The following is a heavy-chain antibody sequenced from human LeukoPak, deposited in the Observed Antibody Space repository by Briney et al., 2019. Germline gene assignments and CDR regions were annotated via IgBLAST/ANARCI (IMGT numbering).Heavy chain of an antibody. V-gene: IGHV3-23*01. CDR3: ARDQAFDWFYYYYGMDV. CDR2: IGTSINNT. Sequence: GGSLRLSCAASGFTFNNYALSWVRQAPGKGLEWVSTIGTSINNTYYADSEKGRFTISRDNSNHTLSLQMSSLRAEDTAIYYCARDQAFDWFYYYYGMDVWGLGTTVIVSS. D-gene: IGHD3-9*01. J-gene: IGHJ6*02. CDR1: GFTFNNYA.